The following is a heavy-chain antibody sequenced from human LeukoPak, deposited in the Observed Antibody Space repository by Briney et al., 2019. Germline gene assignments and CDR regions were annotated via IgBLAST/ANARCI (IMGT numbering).Heavy chain of an antibody. CDR3: ARGPFILWFGELLFDY. CDR2: ISSSSSYI. J-gene: IGHJ4*02. CDR1: GFTFSSYS. V-gene: IGHV3-21*01. D-gene: IGHD3-10*01. Sequence: PGGSLRLSCAASGFTFSSYSMNWVRQAPGKGLECVSSISSSSSYIYYADSVKGRFTISRDNAKNSLYLQMNSLRAEDTAVYYCARGPFILWFGELLFDYWGQGTLVTVSS.